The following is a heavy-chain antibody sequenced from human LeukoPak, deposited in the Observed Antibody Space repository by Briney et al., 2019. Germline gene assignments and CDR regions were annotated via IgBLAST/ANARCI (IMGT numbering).Heavy chain of an antibody. D-gene: IGHD3-22*01. V-gene: IGHV1-2*02. Sequence: ASVKVSCKASGYTFTGYYMNWVRQAPGQGLEWMGWINPNSGGTNYAQKFQGRVTMTRDTSISTAYMELSRLRSDDTAVYYCAREGYYDSSGNDYWGQGTLVTVSS. CDR1: GYTFTGYY. CDR2: INPNSGGT. CDR3: AREGYYDSSGNDY. J-gene: IGHJ4*02.